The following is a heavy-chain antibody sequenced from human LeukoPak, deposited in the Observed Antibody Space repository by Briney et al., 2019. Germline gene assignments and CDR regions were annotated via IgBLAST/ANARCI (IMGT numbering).Heavy chain of an antibody. CDR1: GYLFISYG. V-gene: IGHV7-4-1*02. Sequence: ASVKVSCKTSGYLFISYGINWVRQAPGQGLEWMGWINTNTGNPTYAQGFTGRFVFSLDTSVSTAYLQISSLKAEDTAVYYCARVGLRLLWFGESFDAFDIWGQGTMVTVSS. CDR2: INTNTGNP. CDR3: ARVGLRLLWFGESFDAFDI. J-gene: IGHJ3*02. D-gene: IGHD3-10*01.